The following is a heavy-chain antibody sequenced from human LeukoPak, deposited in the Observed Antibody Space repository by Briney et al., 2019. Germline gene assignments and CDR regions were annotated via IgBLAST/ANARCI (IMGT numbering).Heavy chain of an antibody. CDR3: VKGGWLDY. CDR2: MNDYGDRT. J-gene: IGHJ4*02. Sequence: GASLRLSCAASGFSFTTFEMSWVRQAPGKGLEWVSMMNDYGDRTYYADSVKGRFTISRDNSKNTLYLQMNNLRAEDTAIYFCVKGGWLDYWGQGTLVTVSS. CDR1: GFSFTTFE. D-gene: IGHD5-12*01. V-gene: IGHV3-23*01.